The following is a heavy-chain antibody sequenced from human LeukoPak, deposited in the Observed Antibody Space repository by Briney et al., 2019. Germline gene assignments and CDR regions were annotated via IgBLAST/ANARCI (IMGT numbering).Heavy chain of an antibody. V-gene: IGHV3-11*04. D-gene: IGHD6-13*01. CDR3: AMIPKAAAGKLTR. CDR2: ISGSGGTI. CDR1: GFTFDDYG. J-gene: IGHJ4*02. Sequence: PGGSLRLSCAASGFTFDDYGMSWIRQAPGKGLEWISYISGSGGTIYYADSVKGRFTISRDNAKNSMYLQMNSLRAEDTGVYYCAMIPKAAAGKLTRWGQGTLVTVSS.